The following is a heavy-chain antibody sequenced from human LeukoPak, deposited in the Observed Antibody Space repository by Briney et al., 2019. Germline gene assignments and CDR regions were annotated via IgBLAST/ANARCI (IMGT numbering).Heavy chain of an antibody. J-gene: IGHJ6*02. D-gene: IGHD6-13*01. CDR1: GFTVSSNY. CDR2: IYSGGST. CDR3: ASSSSSNQYYYYGMDV. Sequence: AGGSLTLSCAASGFTVSSNYMSWVRQAPGKGLEWVSVIYSGGSTYYADSVKGRFTISRDNSKNTLYLQMNSLRAEDTAVYYCASSSSSNQYYYYGMDVWGQGTTVTVSS. V-gene: IGHV3-53*01.